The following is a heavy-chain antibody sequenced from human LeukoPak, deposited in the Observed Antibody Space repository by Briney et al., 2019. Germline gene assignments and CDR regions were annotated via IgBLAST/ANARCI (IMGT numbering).Heavy chain of an antibody. D-gene: IGHD7-27*01. Sequence: KTGGSLRLSCAASGFTFSDYYMSWIRQAPGKGLEWVSYISSSGSTIYYADSVKGRFTISRDNAKNSLYLQMNSLRAEDTAVYYCARDRDSTFPRLGGLLDYWGQGTLVTVSS. J-gene: IGHJ4*02. CDR2: ISSSGSTI. CDR1: GFTFSDYY. V-gene: IGHV3-11*01. CDR3: ARDRDSTFPRLGGLLDY.